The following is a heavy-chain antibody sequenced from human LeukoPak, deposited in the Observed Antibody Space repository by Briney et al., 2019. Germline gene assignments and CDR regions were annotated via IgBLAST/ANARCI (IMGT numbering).Heavy chain of an antibody. CDR3: ARDGGSYDGFDY. CDR1: GGSISSGSYY. CDR2: IYTSGST. V-gene: IGHV4-61*02. Sequence: PSETLSLTCTVPGGSISSGSYYWSWIRQPAGKGLEWIGRIYTSGSTNYNPSLKSRVTISVDTSKKQFSLKLSSVTAADTAVYYCARDGGSYDGFDYWGQGTLVTVSS. D-gene: IGHD1-26*01. J-gene: IGHJ4*02.